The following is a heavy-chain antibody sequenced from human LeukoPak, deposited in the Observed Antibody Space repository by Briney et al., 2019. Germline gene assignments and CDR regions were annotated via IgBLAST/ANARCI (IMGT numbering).Heavy chain of an antibody. CDR3: ARESVDTAMAFDY. J-gene: IGHJ4*02. CDR1: GFTFSSYG. D-gene: IGHD5-18*01. CDR2: IYSGGST. V-gene: IGHV3-53*01. Sequence: GGSLRLSCAASGFTFSSYGMSWVRQAPGKGLEWVSVIYSGGSTYYADSVKGRFTISRDNSKNTLYLQMNSLRAEDTAVYYCARESVDTAMAFDYWGQGTLVTVSS.